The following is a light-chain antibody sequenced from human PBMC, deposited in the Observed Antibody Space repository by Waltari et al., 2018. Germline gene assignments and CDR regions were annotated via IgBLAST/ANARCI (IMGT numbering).Light chain of an antibody. CDR3: QQSDGIPFT. CDR1: QSVGRF. CDR2: KTS. Sequence: DIKMTQSPSSLSASVGDTVTITCRASQSVGRFLNWYQQRPGAAPNLLIYKTSDLQSGVPSRFTGGGSGTDFTLTIDSLQPEDFATYYCQQSDGIPFTFGPGT. V-gene: IGKV1-39*01. J-gene: IGKJ2*01.